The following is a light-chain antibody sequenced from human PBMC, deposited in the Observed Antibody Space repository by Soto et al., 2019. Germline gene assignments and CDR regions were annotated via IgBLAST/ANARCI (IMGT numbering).Light chain of an antibody. Sequence: EIVMTQSPATLSVSPGERATLSCRVSQSVSKYLAWYQQKPGQAPRLLIDGAFTRATGIPARFSGSGSGTEFTLTISSLQSEDFAVDYCQQYNNWPPLTFGGGTKVEIK. CDR1: QSVSKY. J-gene: IGKJ4*01. V-gene: IGKV3-15*01. CDR3: QQYNNWPPLT. CDR2: GAF.